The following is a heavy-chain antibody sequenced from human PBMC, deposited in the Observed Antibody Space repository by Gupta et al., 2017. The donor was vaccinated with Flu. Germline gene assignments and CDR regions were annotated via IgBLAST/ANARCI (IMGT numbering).Heavy chain of an antibody. CDR1: GDSITSNNW. CDR2: IHHSGNI. J-gene: IGHJ4*02. CDR3: ARSPGWYALDY. V-gene: IGHV4-4*02. Sequence: VQLQESGPGLVKPSGTLSLTCAVSGDSITSNNWWNWVRQTPGKGLEWIGEIHHSGNINYNSPLKSRVTISLDKSKNEFSLNVNSVTAADTAVYYCARSPGWYALDYWGQGTLVTVSS. D-gene: IGHD6-19*01.